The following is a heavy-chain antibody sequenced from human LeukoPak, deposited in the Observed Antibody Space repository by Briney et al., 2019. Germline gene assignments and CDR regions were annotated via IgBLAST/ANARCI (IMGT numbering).Heavy chain of an antibody. D-gene: IGHD6-19*01. CDR3: AKNRKYSNGWYLLDF. Sequence: ASVKVSCRASGYSFTDYYIHWVRRAPGQGLEWMGWINPNSGGTNFAQKFQGRVTMTSDPSITTAYMDLSRLRPDDTAVYYCAKNRKYSNGWYLLDFWGQGTLVTVSS. J-gene: IGHJ4*02. CDR1: GYSFTDYY. CDR2: INPNSGGT. V-gene: IGHV1-2*02.